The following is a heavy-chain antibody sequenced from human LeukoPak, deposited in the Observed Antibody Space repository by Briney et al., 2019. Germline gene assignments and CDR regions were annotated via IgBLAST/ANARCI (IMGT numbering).Heavy chain of an antibody. CDR1: GFTFSSYA. V-gene: IGHV3-30-3*01. CDR3: ARALAAAAPEYFQH. Sequence: PGGSLRLSCAASGFTFSSYAMHWVRQAPGKGLEWVAVISYDGSNKYYADSVKGRFTISSDNSKNTLYLQMNSLRAEDTAVYYCARALAAAAPEYFQHWGQGTLVTVSS. CDR2: ISYDGSNK. D-gene: IGHD6-13*01. J-gene: IGHJ1*01.